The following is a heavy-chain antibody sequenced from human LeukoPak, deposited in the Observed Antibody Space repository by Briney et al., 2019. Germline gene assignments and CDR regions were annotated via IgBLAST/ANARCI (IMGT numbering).Heavy chain of an antibody. D-gene: IGHD3-10*01. V-gene: IGHV3-66*01. CDR1: GFTVSSNY. CDR3: ARDSYGSGIGASMDY. J-gene: IGHJ4*02. CDR2: IYSGGSK. Sequence: PGGSLRLSCVASGFTVSSNYMSWVRQAPGKGLEWVSVIYSGGSKFYADSVKGRFSISRDDSENTLYLQMNSLRAEDTAVYYCARDSYGSGIGASMDYWGQGTLVTASS.